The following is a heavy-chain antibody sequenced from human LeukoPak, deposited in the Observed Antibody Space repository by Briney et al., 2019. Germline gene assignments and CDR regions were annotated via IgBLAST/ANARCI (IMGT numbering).Heavy chain of an antibody. V-gene: IGHV4-31*03. CDR3: AREWDSSSFDPRASGDS. D-gene: IGHD3-22*01. Sequence: PSETLSLTCTVSGGSISSGGYYWSWIRQHPGKGLEWIGYIYYSGSTYYNPSLKSRVTISVDTSKNQFSLKLSSVTAADTAVYYCAREWDSSSFDPRASGDSWGQGTLVIVSS. J-gene: IGHJ4*02. CDR2: IYYSGST. CDR1: GGSISSGGYY.